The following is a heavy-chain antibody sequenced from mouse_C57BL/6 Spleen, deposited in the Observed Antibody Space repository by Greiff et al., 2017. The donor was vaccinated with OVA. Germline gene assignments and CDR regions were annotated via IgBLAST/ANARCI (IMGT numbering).Heavy chain of an antibody. D-gene: IGHD1-1*01. J-gene: IGHJ4*01. CDR3: APVITTVVATSDYYAMDY. V-gene: IGHV1-64*01. CDR2: IHPNSGST. CDR1: GYTFTSYW. Sequence: QVQLQQPGAELVKPGASVKLSCKASGYTFTSYWMHWVKQRPGQGLEWIGMIHPNSGSTNYNEKFKSKATLTVDKSSSTAYMQLSSLTSEDSAVYYCAPVITTVVATSDYYAMDYWGQGTSVTVSS.